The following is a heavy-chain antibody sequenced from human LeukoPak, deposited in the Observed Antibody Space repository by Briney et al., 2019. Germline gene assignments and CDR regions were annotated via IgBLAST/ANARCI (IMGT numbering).Heavy chain of an antibody. Sequence: PGGSLRLSCAASGFTFSSYGMHWFRQAPGKGLEWVAVIWYDGSNKYYADSVKGRFTISRDNSKNTLYLQMNSLRAEDTAVYYCARDLGSGYNYYYYGMDVWGQGTTVTVSS. CDR3: ARDLGSGYNYYYYGMDV. V-gene: IGHV3-33*01. CDR2: IWYDGSNK. D-gene: IGHD3-22*01. CDR1: GFTFSSYG. J-gene: IGHJ6*02.